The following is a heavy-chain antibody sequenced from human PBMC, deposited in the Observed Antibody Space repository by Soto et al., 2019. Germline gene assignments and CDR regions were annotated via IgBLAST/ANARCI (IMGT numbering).Heavy chain of an antibody. CDR2: IGTAGDT. J-gene: IGHJ6*02. D-gene: IGHD6-19*01. Sequence: PGGSLRLSCAASGFTFSSYDMHWVRQATGKGLEWVSAIGTAGDTYYPGSVKGRFTISRENAKNSLYLQMNSLRAEDTAVYYCARDGIAVAGIDSDYYCGMDVWGQGPTVTVSS. CDR3: ARDGIAVAGIDSDYYCGMDV. V-gene: IGHV3-13*01. CDR1: GFTFSSYD.